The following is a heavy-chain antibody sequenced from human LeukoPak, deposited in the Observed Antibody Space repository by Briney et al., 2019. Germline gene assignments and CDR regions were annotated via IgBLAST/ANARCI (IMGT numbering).Heavy chain of an antibody. V-gene: IGHV3-48*04. CDR2: ISSSSSTI. D-gene: IGHD4-17*01. CDR1: GFTFSSYS. CDR3: AREEYGDYDYYFDY. J-gene: IGHJ4*02. Sequence: SGGSLRLSCAASGFTFSSYSMNWVRQAPGKGLGWVSYISSSSSTIYYADSVKGWLTISRDNAKNSLYLQMNSLRAEDTAVYYCAREEYGDYDYYFDYWGQGTLVTVSS.